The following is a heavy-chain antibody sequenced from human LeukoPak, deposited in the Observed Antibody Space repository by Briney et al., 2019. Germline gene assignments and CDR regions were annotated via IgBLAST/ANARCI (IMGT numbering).Heavy chain of an antibody. D-gene: IGHD3-22*01. J-gene: IGHJ4*02. CDR3: ARDSPNYYDSSGYYRGDY. CDR1: GFSFSTYS. V-gene: IGHV3-48*02. CDR2: ISSSSSTI. Sequence: PGGSLRLSCAASGFSFSTYSMNWVRQAPGKGLEWVSYISSSSSTIYYADSVKGRFTISRDNAKNSLYLQMNSLRDEDTAVYYCARDSPNYYDSSGYYRGDYWGQGTLVTVSS.